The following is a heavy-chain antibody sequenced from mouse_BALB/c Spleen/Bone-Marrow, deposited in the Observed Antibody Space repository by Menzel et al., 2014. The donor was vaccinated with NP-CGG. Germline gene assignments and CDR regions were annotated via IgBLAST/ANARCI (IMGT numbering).Heavy chain of an antibody. V-gene: IGHV1S81*02. CDR3: TRSTMITYFDY. J-gene: IGHJ2*01. Sequence: QVQLQQSGAELVKPGASVKLSCKASGYTFTCYYMYWVKQRPGQGLEWIGEINPSNGGTNFNEKFKSKATLTVDKSSSTAYMQLSSLTSEDSAVYDCTRSTMITYFDYWGQGTTLTVSS. D-gene: IGHD2-4*01. CDR2: INPSNGGT. CDR1: GYTFTCYY.